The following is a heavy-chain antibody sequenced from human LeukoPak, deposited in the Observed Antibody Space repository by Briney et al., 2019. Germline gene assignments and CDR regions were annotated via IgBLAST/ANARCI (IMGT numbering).Heavy chain of an antibody. V-gene: IGHV3-48*02. J-gene: IGHJ4*02. Sequence: GGSLRLSCAASGFTFSSYSMNWVRQAPGKGLEWVSYITMNSVRLYADSMKGRFTISRDNDKNSVYLQMNSLRDEDTAMYYCTRGRYQFLGPNDYWGQGSLVTVSS. CDR1: GFTFSSYS. CDR3: TRGRYQFLGPNDY. CDR2: ITMNSVR. D-gene: IGHD2-2*01.